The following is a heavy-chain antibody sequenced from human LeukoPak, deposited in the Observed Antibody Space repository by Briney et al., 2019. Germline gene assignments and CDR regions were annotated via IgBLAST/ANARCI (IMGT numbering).Heavy chain of an antibody. CDR2: INPNSGAT. J-gene: IGHJ6*03. V-gene: IGHV1-2*02. CDR1: GYTFTGYY. D-gene: IGHD5-12*01. Sequence: ASVTVSCKASGYTFTGYYMHWVQQAPGQGLEWMGWINPNSGATNYAQKFQGRVTMTRDTSISTAYMELSRLRSDDTAVYYCARFNSGYDFDQGYYYYYMDVWGKGTTVTVSS. CDR3: ARFNSGYDFDQGYYYYYMDV.